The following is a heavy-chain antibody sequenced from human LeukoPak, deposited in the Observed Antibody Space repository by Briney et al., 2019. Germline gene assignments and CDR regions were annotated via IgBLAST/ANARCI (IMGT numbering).Heavy chain of an antibody. Sequence: PSETLSLTCAVYGGSFSGSNWSGFGQPPGKGLEWIGEINHSGSTNYNPSLKSRVTISVDTSKNQFSLKLSSVTAADTAVYYCARGQGGPPPYWGQGTLVTVSS. CDR1: GGSFSGSN. V-gene: IGHV4-34*01. CDR2: INHSGST. D-gene: IGHD3-16*01. CDR3: ARGQGGPPPY. J-gene: IGHJ4*02.